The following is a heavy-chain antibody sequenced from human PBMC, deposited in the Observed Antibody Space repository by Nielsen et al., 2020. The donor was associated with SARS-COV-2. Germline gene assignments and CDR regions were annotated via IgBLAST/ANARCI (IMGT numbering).Heavy chain of an antibody. Sequence: GGSLRLSCAASGFTFGNDKYAMHWVRQAPGEGLEWVSGISWNSGSIGYADSVKGRFTISRDNAKNSLYLQMNSLRAEDTALYYCASDTAMPQMAGGMDVWGQGTTVTVSS. CDR2: ISWNSGSI. V-gene: IGHV3-9*01. CDR1: GFTFGNDKYA. J-gene: IGHJ6*02. D-gene: IGHD5-18*01. CDR3: ASDTAMPQMAGGMDV.